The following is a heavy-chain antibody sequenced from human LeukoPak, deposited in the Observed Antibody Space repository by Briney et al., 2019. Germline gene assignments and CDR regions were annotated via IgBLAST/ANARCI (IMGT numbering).Heavy chain of an antibody. J-gene: IGHJ4*02. V-gene: IGHV4-61*02. CDR1: GGSISSGSYY. Sequence: SETLSLTCTVSGGSISSGSYYWSWIRQPAGKGLEWIGRFYTSGSTNYNPSLKSRLTISVDTSKTQFSLKLSSVTAADTAVYYCARATGTGMFDYWGQGTLVTVSS. CDR2: FYTSGST. CDR3: ARATGTGMFDY. D-gene: IGHD1-1*01.